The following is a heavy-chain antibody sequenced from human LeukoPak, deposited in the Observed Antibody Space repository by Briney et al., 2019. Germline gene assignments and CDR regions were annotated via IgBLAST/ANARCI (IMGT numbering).Heavy chain of an antibody. V-gene: IGHV1-8*01. J-gene: IGHJ3*02. CDR3: ARLLGYCSSTSCYGAFDI. CDR1: GYTFTSYD. Sequence: ASVKVSCKASGYTFTSYDINWVRQATGQGLEWMGWTNPNSGNTGYAQKFQGRVTMTRNTSISTAYMELSSLRSEDTAVYYCARLLGYCSSTSCYGAFDIWGQGTMVTVSS. D-gene: IGHD2-2*01. CDR2: TNPNSGNT.